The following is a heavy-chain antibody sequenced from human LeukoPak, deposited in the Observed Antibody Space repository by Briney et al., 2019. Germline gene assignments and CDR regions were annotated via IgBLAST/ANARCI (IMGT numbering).Heavy chain of an antibody. J-gene: IGHJ4*02. CDR2: IYYSGST. V-gene: IGHV4-59*12. CDR1: GGSISSYY. Sequence: SETLSLTCTVSGGSISSYYWSWIRQPPGKGLEWIGYIYYSGSTNHNPSLKSRVTISVDTSKNQFSLKLSSVTAADTAVYYCARDMGYSGYDGDDYWGQGTLVTVSS. CDR3: ARDMGYSGYDGDDY. D-gene: IGHD5-12*01.